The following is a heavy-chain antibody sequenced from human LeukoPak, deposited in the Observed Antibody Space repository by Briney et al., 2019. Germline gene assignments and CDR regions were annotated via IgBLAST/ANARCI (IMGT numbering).Heavy chain of an antibody. CDR3: ARGDYYDSSGYNYYYYYMDV. D-gene: IGHD3-22*01. Sequence: GGSLRLSCAASGFTFSSFWMHWVRQAPGKGLVWVSRINSDGSSTSYADSVKGRFTISRDNAKNTLYLQMNSLRAEDTAVYYCARGDYYDSSGYNYYYYYMDVWGKGTTVTVSS. V-gene: IGHV3-74*01. CDR1: GFTFSSFW. J-gene: IGHJ6*03. CDR2: INSDGSST.